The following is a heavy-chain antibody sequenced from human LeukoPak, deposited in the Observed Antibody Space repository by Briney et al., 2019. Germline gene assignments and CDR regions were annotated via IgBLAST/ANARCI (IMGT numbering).Heavy chain of an antibody. J-gene: IGHJ3*02. D-gene: IGHD3-22*01. CDR3: ARVFYYDYIGDAFDI. Sequence: SGPTLGNPPQTLTLTCTFSGISRGTSGMRGTWIRQPPGKALEWLALIDWDDHNFYTPSLRTRLTISKDTPNNQVLLTMTDMDPVDTATYYYARVFYYDYIGDAFDIWGQGTLVTVSS. CDR1: GISRGTSGMR. CDR2: IDWDDHN. V-gene: IGHV2-70*04.